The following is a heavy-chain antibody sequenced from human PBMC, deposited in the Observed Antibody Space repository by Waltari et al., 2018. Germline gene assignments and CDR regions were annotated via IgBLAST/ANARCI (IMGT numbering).Heavy chain of an antibody. CDR1: GFTFSRYW. CDR2: INSDGSST. Sequence: EVQLVESGGGLVQPGGSLRLSCAASGFTFSRYWMHWVRPAPGKGLVWVSRINSDGSSTSYADSVKGRFTISRDNAKNTLYLQMNSLRAEDTAVYYCARYHITYYDFWSGYYSWGQGTLVTVSS. CDR3: ARYHITYYDFWSGYYS. V-gene: IGHV3-74*01. D-gene: IGHD3-3*01. J-gene: IGHJ1*01.